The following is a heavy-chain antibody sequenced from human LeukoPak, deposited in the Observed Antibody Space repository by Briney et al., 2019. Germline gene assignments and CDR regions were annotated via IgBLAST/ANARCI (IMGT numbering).Heavy chain of an antibody. CDR1: GYTFTSHD. D-gene: IGHD2-21*01. CDR2: MNPNSGNT. Sequence: GASVKVSCKASGYTFTSHDINWVRQATGQGLEWVGWMNPNSGNTGYAQKFQGRVTITRNTSISTAYMELSSLRSEDTAVYYCARALIGRDAFDIWGQGTMVTVSS. J-gene: IGHJ3*02. V-gene: IGHV1-8*03. CDR3: ARALIGRDAFDI.